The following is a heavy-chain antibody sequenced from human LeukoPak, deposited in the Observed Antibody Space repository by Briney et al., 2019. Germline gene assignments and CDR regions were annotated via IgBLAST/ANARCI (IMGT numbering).Heavy chain of an antibody. CDR2: IKSKTDGETT. V-gene: IGHV3-15*01. Sequence: GGSLRLSCTASGFTFGDYAMSWFRQAPGKGLEWVGRIKSKTDGETTDYAAPVKGRFTISRDDSKTTLYLLMNSLKTEDTAVYYCSTERLNYYDSSNSFDYWGQGTLVTVSS. D-gene: IGHD3-22*01. CDR3: STERLNYYDSSNSFDY. CDR1: GFTFGDYA. J-gene: IGHJ4*02.